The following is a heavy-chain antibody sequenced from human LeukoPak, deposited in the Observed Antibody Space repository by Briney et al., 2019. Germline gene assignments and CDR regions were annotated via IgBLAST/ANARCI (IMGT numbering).Heavy chain of an antibody. CDR3: ARDPLTSSWEFDY. D-gene: IGHD6-13*01. J-gene: IGHJ4*02. CDR2: IYYSGST. V-gene: IGHV4-31*03. Sequence: PSETLSLTCTVSGGSISSGGYYWSWIRQHPGKGLEWIGYIYYSGSTYYNPSLKSRVTISVDTSKNQFSLKLSSVTAADTAVYYCARDPLTSSWEFDYWGQGTLVTVSS. CDR1: GGSISSGGYY.